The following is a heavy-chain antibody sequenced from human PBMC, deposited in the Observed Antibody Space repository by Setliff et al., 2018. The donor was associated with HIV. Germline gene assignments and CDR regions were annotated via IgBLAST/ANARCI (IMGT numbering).Heavy chain of an antibody. CDR2: IIPIFGTA. V-gene: IGHV1-69*13. CDR1: GGTFSSYG. Sequence: SVKVSCKASGGTFSSYGISWVRQAPGQGLEWLGGIIPIFGTADYAQKFQGRVTITADASSTTAYMALSSLRSEDTAVYYCASADPFVTEISHDFGGNSGGWFDPWGQGTLVTVSS. J-gene: IGHJ5*02. CDR3: ASADPFVTEISHDFGGNSGGWFDP. D-gene: IGHD4-17*01.